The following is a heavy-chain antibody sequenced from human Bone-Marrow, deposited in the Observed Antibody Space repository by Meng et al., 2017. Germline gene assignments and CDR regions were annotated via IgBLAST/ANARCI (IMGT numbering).Heavy chain of an antibody. J-gene: IGHJ5*02. D-gene: IGHD3-10*01. Sequence: QGQLEESGPGLVRPSETLSLTCTVSGGSVSSGSYYWSWIRQPPGKGLEWIGYIYYSGSTNYNPSLKSRVTISVDTSKNQFSLKLSSVTAADTAVYYCAREVSPYYYGSGSENWFDPWGQGTLVTVSS. CDR3: AREVSPYYYGSGSENWFDP. V-gene: IGHV4-61*01. CDR1: GGSVSSGSYY. CDR2: IYYSGST.